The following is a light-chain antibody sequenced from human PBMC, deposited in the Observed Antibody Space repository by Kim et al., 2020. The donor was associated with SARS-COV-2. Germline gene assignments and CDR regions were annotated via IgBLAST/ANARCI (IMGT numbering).Light chain of an antibody. CDR3: QAWDNSTMF. CDR1: ELGDKY. Sequence: SGAPGQTANIACSGDELGDKYVCWYHQKPGQSPVLLIYEDFKRPSGIPERFSGSSSGNTATLTISGTQPMDEADYYCQAWDNSTMFFGGGTQLTVL. V-gene: IGLV3-1*01. CDR2: EDF. J-gene: IGLJ2*01.